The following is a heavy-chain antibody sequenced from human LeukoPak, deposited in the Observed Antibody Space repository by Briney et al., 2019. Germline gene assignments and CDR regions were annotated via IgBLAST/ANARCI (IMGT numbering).Heavy chain of an antibody. CDR3: ARAIVVVPAAMKYFDY. CDR1: GGSISSSGYY. J-gene: IGHJ4*02. Sequence: SETLSLTCTVSGGSISSSGYYWGWIRQPPGKGLEWIGSIYYSGSTYYNPSLKSRVTISVDTSKNQFSLKLSSVTAADTAVYYCARAIVVVPAAMKYFDYWGQGTLVTVSS. CDR2: IYYSGST. D-gene: IGHD2-2*01. V-gene: IGHV4-39*01.